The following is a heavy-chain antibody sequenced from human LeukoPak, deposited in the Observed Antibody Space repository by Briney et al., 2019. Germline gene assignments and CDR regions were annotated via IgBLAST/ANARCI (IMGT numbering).Heavy chain of an antibody. V-gene: IGHV1-69-2*01. CDR2: VDPEDGET. CDR3: ATGDILTGYYMNY. J-gene: IGHJ4*02. D-gene: IGHD3-9*01. CDR1: GYTFTDYY. Sequence: GATVKISCKVSGYTFTDYYMHWVQQAPGKGLEWMGLVDPEDGETIYAEKFQGRVTITADTSTDTAYMELSSLRSEDTVVYYCATGDILTGYYMNYWGQGTLVTVSS.